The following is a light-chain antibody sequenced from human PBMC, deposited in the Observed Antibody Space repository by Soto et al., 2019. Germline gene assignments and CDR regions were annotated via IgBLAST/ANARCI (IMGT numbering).Light chain of an antibody. CDR1: QSVLFSSKNKNN. V-gene: IGKV4-1*01. Sequence: DIVMTQSPDSLAVSLGERATINCKSSQSVLFSSKNKNNLAWNQQKPGQPPKLLIYWASTRESGAPDRFSGSGSGTDFTLTISSLQAEDVAVYYCQQYYRPWTFGQGTKVEIK. J-gene: IGKJ1*01. CDR2: WAS. CDR3: QQYYRPWT.